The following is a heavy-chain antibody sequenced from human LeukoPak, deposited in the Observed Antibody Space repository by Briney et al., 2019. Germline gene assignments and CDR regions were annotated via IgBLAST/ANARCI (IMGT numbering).Heavy chain of an antibody. CDR1: GFTFSDYY. CDR2: ISSSGSTI. J-gene: IGHJ4*02. D-gene: IGHD3-22*01. V-gene: IGHV3-11*01. CDR3: ARDRRYYYDSSGLDY. Sequence: PGGALRLSCAASGFTFSDYYMSWIRQAPGKGLEWVSYISSSGSTIYYADSVKGRFTISRDNAKNSLYLQMNSLRAEDTAVYYCARDRRYYYDSSGLDYWGQGTLVTVSS.